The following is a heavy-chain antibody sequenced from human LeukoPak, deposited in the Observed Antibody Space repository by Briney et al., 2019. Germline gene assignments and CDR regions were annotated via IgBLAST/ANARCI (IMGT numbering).Heavy chain of an antibody. J-gene: IGHJ4*02. CDR3: VKDGDDSGSYLLY. D-gene: IGHD1-26*01. Sequence: GGSLRLSCAASRFTFSSYGMHWVRQAPGKGLEWVAFIPYDGNNKYYADSVKGRFTISRDNSKNTLYLQMNSLRAEDTAVYYCVKDGDDSGSYLLYWGQGTLVTVSS. CDR2: IPYDGNNK. CDR1: RFTFSSYG. V-gene: IGHV3-30*02.